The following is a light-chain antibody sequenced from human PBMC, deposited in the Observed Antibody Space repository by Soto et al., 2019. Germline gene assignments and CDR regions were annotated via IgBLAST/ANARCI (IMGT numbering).Light chain of an antibody. CDR2: GAS. V-gene: IGKV1-27*01. CDR1: QGISTY. J-gene: IGKJ1*01. CDR3: QKYDSAPWT. Sequence: DIQMTQSPSSLSASVGDRVTITCRASQGISTYLAWYQQKPGKVPKLQIYGASTLQSGVPSRFSGSGSGTDFTLTISSLQPEDVATYYCQKYDSAPWTFGQGTKVDFK.